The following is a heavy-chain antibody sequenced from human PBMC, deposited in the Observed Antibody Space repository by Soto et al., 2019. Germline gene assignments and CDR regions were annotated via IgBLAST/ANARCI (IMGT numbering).Heavy chain of an antibody. Sequence: QVPLVQSGAEVKKPGASVKVSCKASGYTFTSYAMHWVRQAPGQRLEWMGWINAGNGNTKYSQKFQGRVTITRDTSASTAYMELSSLRSEDTAVYYCARETSGIAVAGTFDYWGQGTLVTVSS. D-gene: IGHD6-19*01. CDR1: GYTFTSYA. CDR3: ARETSGIAVAGTFDY. J-gene: IGHJ4*02. CDR2: INAGNGNT. V-gene: IGHV1-3*01.